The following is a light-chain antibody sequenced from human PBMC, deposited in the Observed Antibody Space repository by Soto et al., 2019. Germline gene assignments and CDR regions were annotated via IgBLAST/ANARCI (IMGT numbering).Light chain of an antibody. V-gene: IGKV1-5*01. J-gene: IGKJ2*04. CDR1: HAVANY. CDR2: EAS. CDR3: QQYKDYSPVCS. Sequence: DIQLTQSPSTLSASVGDKVIITCRASHAVANYLAWYQQKPGEAPKHLIYEASNLRSGVPSRFSGSGSGTEFTLTITGLQSDDFATYYCQQYKDYSPVCSFGQGTKVEIK.